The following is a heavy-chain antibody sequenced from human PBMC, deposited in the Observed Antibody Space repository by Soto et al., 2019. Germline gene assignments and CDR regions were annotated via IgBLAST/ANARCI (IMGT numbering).Heavy chain of an antibody. D-gene: IGHD3-10*01. CDR2: IIPIFGTA. CDR1: GGTFSSYA. V-gene: IGHV1-69*01. J-gene: IGHJ4*02. Sequence: QVQLVQSGAEVKKPGSSVKVSCKASGGTFSSYAISWVRQAPGQGLEWMGGIIPIFGTANYAQKFQGRVTITADEVTSTAYMELSSRRSEVTAVYYCATERRITMVRGAYYVGFRGQGTLVIVSS. CDR3: ATERRITMVRGAYYVGF.